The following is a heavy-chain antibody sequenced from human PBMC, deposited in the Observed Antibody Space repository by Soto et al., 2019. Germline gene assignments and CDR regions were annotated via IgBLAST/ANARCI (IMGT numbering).Heavy chain of an antibody. CDR3: AREKYFGELDWFDP. Sequence: ASVKVSCKASGYTFTSYGISWVRQTTGQGFEWLGWMNPKSGNTGYAQKFQGRVTMTRDTSINTAYMELSSLTFEDTAMYYCAREKYFGELDWFDPWGQGTLVTVSS. J-gene: IGHJ5*02. CDR2: MNPKSGNT. V-gene: IGHV1-8*02. D-gene: IGHD3-10*01. CDR1: GYTFTSYG.